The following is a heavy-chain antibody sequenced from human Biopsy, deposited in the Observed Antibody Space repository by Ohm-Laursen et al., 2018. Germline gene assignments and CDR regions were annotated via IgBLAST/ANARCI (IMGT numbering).Heavy chain of an antibody. D-gene: IGHD2/OR15-2a*01. CDR3: ARATNSTGWPYYYFYGMDV. V-gene: IGHV4-59*01. J-gene: IGHJ6*02. CDR1: GGSISSDY. CDR2: IYYSGST. Sequence: SQTLSLTCAVSGGSISSDYWSWIRQTPGKGLEWIGYIYYSGSTNYNPSLKRRVTISVDTSKNQFSLRLNSVTAADTAVYYCARATNSTGWPYYYFYGMDVWGQGTTVTVSS.